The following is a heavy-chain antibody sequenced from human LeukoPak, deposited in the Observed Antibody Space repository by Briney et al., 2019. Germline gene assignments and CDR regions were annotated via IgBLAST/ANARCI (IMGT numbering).Heavy chain of an antibody. J-gene: IGHJ5*02. D-gene: IGHD4-17*01. CDR3: ARDPIWGDYVLNRNWFDP. CDR1: GGTFSSYA. Sequence: SVKVSCKASGGTFSSYAISWVRQAPGQGLGWMGGIIPIFGTANYAQKFQGRVTITADESTSTAYMELSSLRSEDTAVYYCARDPIWGDYVLNRNWFDPWGQGTLVTVSS. V-gene: IGHV1-69*13. CDR2: IIPIFGTA.